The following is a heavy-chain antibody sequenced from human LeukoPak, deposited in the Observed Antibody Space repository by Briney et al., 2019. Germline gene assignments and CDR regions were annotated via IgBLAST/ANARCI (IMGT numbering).Heavy chain of an antibody. V-gene: IGHV3-7*02. J-gene: IGHJ1*01. CDR3: TSYRAEYFQH. CDR2: IKQDGSEK. CDR1: GFTFTSYW. Sequence: QPGGSLRLSCAASGFTFTSYWMSWVRQAPGKGLEWVANIKQDGSEKYYVDSVKGRFTISRDNTKNSLYLQMNSLRAEDTAVYYCTSYRAEYFQHWGQGTLVTVFS.